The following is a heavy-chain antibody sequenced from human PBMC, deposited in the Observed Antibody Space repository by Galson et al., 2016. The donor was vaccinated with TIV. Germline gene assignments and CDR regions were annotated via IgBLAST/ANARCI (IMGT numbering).Heavy chain of an antibody. D-gene: IGHD5-18*01. J-gene: IGHJ6*02. CDR1: GGTFSTYV. CDR3: SSDRNTALDTYHQYYGMDV. Sequence: SVKVSCKASGGTFSTYVFNWVRLAPGQGLEWMGGIIPLFGTINDAQNFQGRGTITADESSTTVDMELNSPRSGDTAVYYCSSDRNTALDTYHQYYGMDVWGQGTTVTVSS. V-gene: IGHV1-69*13. CDR2: IIPLFGTI.